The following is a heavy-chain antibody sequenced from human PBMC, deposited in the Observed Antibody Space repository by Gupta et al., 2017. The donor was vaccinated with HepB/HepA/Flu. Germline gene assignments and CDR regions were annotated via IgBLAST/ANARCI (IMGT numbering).Heavy chain of an antibody. V-gene: IGHV3-66*01. Sequence: EVQLVESGGGLVQPGGSLRLSCAVSGFTVGSKYMSWVRQAPGKGLEWVSVIYSSAATYYADSVKGRFTISRDSSKNTLYLHMNSLRVEDTALYYCARASGGDWIAWYFDLWGRGTLVTVSS. CDR1: GFTVGSKY. D-gene: IGHD2-21*02. CDR3: ARASGGDWIAWYFDL. J-gene: IGHJ2*01. CDR2: IYSSAAT.